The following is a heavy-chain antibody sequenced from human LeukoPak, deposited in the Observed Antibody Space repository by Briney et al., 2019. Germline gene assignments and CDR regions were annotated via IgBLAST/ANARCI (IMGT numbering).Heavy chain of an antibody. D-gene: IGHD2-21*02. Sequence: GGSLRLSCAASGFTFSSYAMSWVRQAPGKGLEWVSAISGSGGSTYYADSVKGRFTISRDNSKNTLYLYMNSLRAEDTAIYYCAKDSDMGVTATPFDYWGQGTLVTVSS. J-gene: IGHJ4*02. CDR3: AKDSDMGVTATPFDY. CDR1: GFTFSSYA. CDR2: ISGSGGST. V-gene: IGHV3-23*01.